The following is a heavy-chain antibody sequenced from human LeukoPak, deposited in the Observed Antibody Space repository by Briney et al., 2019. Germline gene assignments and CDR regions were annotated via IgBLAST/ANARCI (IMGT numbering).Heavy chain of an antibody. CDR3: AKEHLHYYYMDV. Sequence: GGSLRLSCAASGFSFSSYSMNWVRQAPGKGLEWVSSTSSSSSDIYYADSVKGRFTISRDNAKNSLYLQMNSLRAEDTAVYYCAKEHLHYYYMDVWGKGTTVTVSS. CDR2: TSSSSSDI. J-gene: IGHJ6*03. CDR1: GFSFSSYS. V-gene: IGHV3-21*04.